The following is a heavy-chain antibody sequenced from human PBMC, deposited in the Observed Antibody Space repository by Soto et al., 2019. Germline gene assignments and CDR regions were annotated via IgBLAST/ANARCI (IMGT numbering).Heavy chain of an antibody. CDR3: ARVVIFMPLYY. Sequence: EVQLVESGGGLVQPGGSLRLSCAASGFTFTIYWMSWVRQAPGKGLEWVANIKQDGSEKNYVDSVKGRFTISRDNAKNSLYMQMNSRRAEDTAFYYCARVVIFMPLYYWGQGTLVTVSS. CDR1: GFTFTIYW. V-gene: IGHV3-7*01. J-gene: IGHJ4*02. CDR2: IKQDGSEK. D-gene: IGHD2-2*01.